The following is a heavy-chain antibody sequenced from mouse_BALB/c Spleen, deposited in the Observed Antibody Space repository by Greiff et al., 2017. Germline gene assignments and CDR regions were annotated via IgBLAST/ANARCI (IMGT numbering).Heavy chain of an antibody. Sequence: VKLVESGPELVKPGASVKISCKASGYAFSSSWMNWVKRRPGQGLEWIGRIYPGDGDTNYNGKFKGKATLTADKSSSTAYMQLSSLTSVDSAVYFCARGATVVAPFDYWGQGTTLTVSS. CDR2: IYPGDGDT. V-gene: IGHV1-82*01. D-gene: IGHD1-1*01. CDR3: ARGATVVAPFDY. J-gene: IGHJ2*01. CDR1: GYAFSSSW.